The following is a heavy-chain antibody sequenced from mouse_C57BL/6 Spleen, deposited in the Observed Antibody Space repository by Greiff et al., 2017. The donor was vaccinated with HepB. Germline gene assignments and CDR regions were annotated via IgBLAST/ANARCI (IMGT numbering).Heavy chain of an antibody. D-gene: IGHD2-1*01. Sequence: QVQLQQSGAELVRPGASVTLSCKASGYTFTDYEMHWVKQKPVHGLEWIGAIDPETGGTAYNQKFKGTARLTTDTSSSTAYMELRSLTSEDSAVYYCTRADNCGKLWAMDYWGQGASVTVSS. CDR3: TRADNCGKLWAMDY. V-gene: IGHV1-15*01. J-gene: IGHJ4*01. CDR1: GYTFTDYE. CDR2: IDPETGGT.